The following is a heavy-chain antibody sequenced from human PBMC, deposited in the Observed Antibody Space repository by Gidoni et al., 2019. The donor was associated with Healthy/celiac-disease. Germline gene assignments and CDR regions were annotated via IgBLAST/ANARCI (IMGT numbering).Heavy chain of an antibody. Sequence: QVQLQESGPGLVKPPQTLSLTCTVSGGSISSGGYYWSWIRQPPGKGLEWIGYLYYSVSTYYNPSLKSRVTISVDTSKNQFSLKLSAVAAADTAVYYCARRGWSNYGMDVWGQGTTVTVSS. CDR2: LYYSVST. CDR3: ARRGWSNYGMDV. J-gene: IGHJ6*02. V-gene: IGHV4-31*03. CDR1: GGSISSGGYY. D-gene: IGHD6-19*01.